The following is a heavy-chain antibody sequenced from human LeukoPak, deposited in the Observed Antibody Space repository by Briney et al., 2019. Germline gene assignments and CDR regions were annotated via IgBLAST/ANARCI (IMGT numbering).Heavy chain of an antibody. D-gene: IGHD3-3*01. CDR1: GFTFDDYA. Sequence: GGSLRLSCAASGFTFDDYAMHWVRQAPGKGLEWASLISGDGGSTYYADSVKGRFTISRDNSKNSLYLQMNSLRTEDTALYYCAKGHYDFWSGYYFDYWGQGTLVTVSS. V-gene: IGHV3-43*02. CDR3: AKGHYDFWSGYYFDY. J-gene: IGHJ4*02. CDR2: ISGDGGST.